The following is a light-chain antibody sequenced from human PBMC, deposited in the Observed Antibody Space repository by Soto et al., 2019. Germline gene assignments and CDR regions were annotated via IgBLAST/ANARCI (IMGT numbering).Light chain of an antibody. CDR2: GAS. CDR3: QQYDSSPLT. CDR1: QSVSSSY. J-gene: IGKJ2*01. V-gene: IGKV3-20*01. Sequence: EIVLTQSPGTLSLSLGERATLSCRASQSVSSSYLAWYQQKPGQAPRLLIYGASSRATGIPDRFSGSGSGTDFTLTISSLEPEDFAVYYCQQYDSSPLTFGHGTKLEIK.